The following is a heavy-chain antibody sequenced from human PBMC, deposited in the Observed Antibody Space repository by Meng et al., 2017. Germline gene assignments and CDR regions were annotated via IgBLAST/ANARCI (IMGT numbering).Heavy chain of an antibody. CDR2: IYHSGST. J-gene: IGHJ5*02. Sequence: SETLSLTCAVSGGSISSSNWWSWVRQPPGKGLEWIGEIYHSGSTNYNPSLKSRVTISVDKSKNQFSLKLSSVTAADTAVYYCARAQQWLVPYWFDPWGQGTLVTVS. CDR3: ARAQQWLVPYWFDP. D-gene: IGHD6-19*01. V-gene: IGHV4-4*02. CDR1: GGSISSSNW.